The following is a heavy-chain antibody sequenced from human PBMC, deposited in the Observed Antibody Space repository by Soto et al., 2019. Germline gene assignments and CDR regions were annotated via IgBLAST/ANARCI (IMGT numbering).Heavy chain of an antibody. J-gene: IGHJ4*02. Sequence: QVQLVQSGAEVKRPASSVKVSCKASGDTFNFYSINWVRQAPGLGLEWMGRVNPIVSMSNYAQRFQGRVTMTADKSPSTAYMELSGLRSEDTAIYYCATSYGSGYRAFDYWGQGALVTVSS. V-gene: IGHV1-69*04. CDR3: ATSYGSGYRAFDY. CDR1: GDTFNFYS. D-gene: IGHD3-10*01. CDR2: VNPIVSMS.